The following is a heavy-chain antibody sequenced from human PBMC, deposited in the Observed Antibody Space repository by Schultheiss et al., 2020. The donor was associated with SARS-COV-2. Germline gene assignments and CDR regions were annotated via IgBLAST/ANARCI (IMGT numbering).Heavy chain of an antibody. CDR1: GFTFSSYA. CDR3: ARVEQQLVLQFGFDP. V-gene: IGHV3-64*04. J-gene: IGHJ5*02. Sequence: GESLKISCSASGFTFSSYAMHWVRQAPGKGLEYVSAISSNGGSTYYADSVKGRFTISRDNSKNTLYLQMNSLRAEDTAVYYCARVEQQLVLQFGFDPWGQGTLVTVSS. CDR2: ISSNGGST. D-gene: IGHD6-13*01.